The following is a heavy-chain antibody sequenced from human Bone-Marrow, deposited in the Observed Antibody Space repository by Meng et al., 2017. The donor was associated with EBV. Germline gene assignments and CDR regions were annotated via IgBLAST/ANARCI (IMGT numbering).Heavy chain of an antibody. J-gene: IGHJ4*02. D-gene: IGHD2/OR15-2a*01. CDR2: IYDTGTT. V-gene: IGHV4-61*01. Sequence: QVQLQGSGPGLVKPSGTLSLTCVVSGVSVNSGTYHWSWIRQSPGKGLEWIGYIYDTGTTIYNPSLNSRVTILLETSKNQFSLRLHSVTTADTAVYYCAKSRSSTPGIVDDWGQGTLVTVSS. CDR3: AKSRSSTPGIVDD. CDR1: GVSVNSGTYH.